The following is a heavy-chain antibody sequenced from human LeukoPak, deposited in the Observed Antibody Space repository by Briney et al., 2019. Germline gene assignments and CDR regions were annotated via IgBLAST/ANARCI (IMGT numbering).Heavy chain of an antibody. D-gene: IGHD6-19*01. CDR2: ISTSSNTI. CDR1: GFNFSDYY. V-gene: IGHV3-11*04. Sequence: GGSLRLSCEASGFNFSDYYMSWIRQAPGKGLEWLSYISTSSNTIYYAESVKGRFTISRDNAKNSLYLQMNSLRAEDTAVYYCARIIAVALYFDLWGRGTLVTVSS. J-gene: IGHJ2*01. CDR3: ARIIAVALYFDL.